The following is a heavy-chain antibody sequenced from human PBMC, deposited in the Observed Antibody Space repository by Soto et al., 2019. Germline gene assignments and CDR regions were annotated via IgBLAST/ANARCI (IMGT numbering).Heavy chain of an antibody. CDR2: IIPIFGTA. CDR1: GGTFSSYA. J-gene: IGHJ4*02. D-gene: IGHD3-10*01. CDR3: ARDRVAYGSGSFSFDY. Sequence: ASVKVSCKASGGTFSSYAISWVRQAPGQGLEWMGGIIPIFGTANYAQKFQGRVTITADESTSTAYMELSSLRSEDTAVYYCARDRVAYGSGSFSFDYWGQGTLVTVSS. V-gene: IGHV1-69*13.